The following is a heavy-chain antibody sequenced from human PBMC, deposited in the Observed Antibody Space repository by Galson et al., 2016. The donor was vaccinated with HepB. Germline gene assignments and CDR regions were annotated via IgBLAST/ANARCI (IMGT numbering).Heavy chain of an antibody. Sequence: SETLSLTCAVYGGSLSDYYWSWIRQTPGKGLEWIGEINHSGSTNYNPSLKSRLTISVDTSKNQFSLKLTSVTAADTAVYYCSRGDFRPILRFSTPPPRKGCFDPWGQGTLVIVSS. CDR2: INHSGST. V-gene: IGHV4-34*01. CDR3: SRGDFRPILRFSTPPPRKGCFDP. D-gene: IGHD3-3*01. CDR1: GGSLSDYY. J-gene: IGHJ5*02.